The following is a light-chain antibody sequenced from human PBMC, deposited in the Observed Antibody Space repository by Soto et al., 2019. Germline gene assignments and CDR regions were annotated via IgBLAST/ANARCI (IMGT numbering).Light chain of an antibody. CDR2: EVT. CDR1: SSDVGGYDH. J-gene: IGLJ1*01. CDR3: QSYDSILTGSV. Sequence: LTQPPSASGSLGQSVTIPCTGTSSDVGGYDHVSWYQQHPGKAPKLMIYEVTKRPAGVPDRFSGSKSGNTASLTVSGLQAEDEADYYCQSYDSILTGSVFGTGTKVTVL. V-gene: IGLV2-8*01.